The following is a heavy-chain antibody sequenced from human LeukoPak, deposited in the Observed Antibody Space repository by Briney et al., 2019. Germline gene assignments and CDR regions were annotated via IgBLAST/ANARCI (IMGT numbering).Heavy chain of an antibody. Sequence: GGSLRLSCAASGFTFSSYSMNWVRQAPGKGLEWVSGISRDGRATGYADSVKGRFTISRDSAKNSLYLQLNSLRADDMALYYCAREDRRSQGYMDVWGKGTTVTVSS. CDR2: ISRDGRAT. CDR3: AREDRRSQGYMDV. J-gene: IGHJ6*03. V-gene: IGHV3-9*03. D-gene: IGHD2-15*01. CDR1: GFTFSSYS.